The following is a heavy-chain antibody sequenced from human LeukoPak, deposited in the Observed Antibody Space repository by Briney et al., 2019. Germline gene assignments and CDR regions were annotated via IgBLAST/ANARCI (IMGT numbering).Heavy chain of an antibody. CDR3: ARDSYYCSSTSCYLFDY. CDR2: ISYDGSNK. V-gene: IGHV3-30-3*01. Sequence: GGSLRLSCAASGFTFSSYAMHWVRQAPGKGLEWVAVISYDGSNKYYADSVKGRFTISRDNSKNTLYLQMNSLRAEDTAVYYCARDSYYCSSTSCYLFDYWGQGTLVTVSS. D-gene: IGHD2-2*01. CDR1: GFTFSSYA. J-gene: IGHJ4*02.